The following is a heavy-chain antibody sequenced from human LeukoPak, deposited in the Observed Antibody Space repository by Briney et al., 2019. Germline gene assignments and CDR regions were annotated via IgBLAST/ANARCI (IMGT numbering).Heavy chain of an antibody. J-gene: IGHJ4*02. Sequence: PGGSLRLSCAASGFTFSSYSMNWVRQAPGKGLEWVSSISSSSSYIYYADSVKGRFTTSRDNAKNSLYLQMSSLRAEDTALYYCAINGGGDSGYGNFDYWGQGTLVTVSS. V-gene: IGHV3-21*04. CDR2: ISSSSSYI. D-gene: IGHD5-12*01. CDR3: AINGGGDSGYGNFDY. CDR1: GFTFSSYS.